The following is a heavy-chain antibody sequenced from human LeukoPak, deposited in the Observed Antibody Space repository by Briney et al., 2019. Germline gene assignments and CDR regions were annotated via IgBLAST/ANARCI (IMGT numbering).Heavy chain of an antibody. V-gene: IGHV3-30*19. Sequence: PGRSLRLSCAASGFSFSTSGMHWIRQAPGKGLEWVAFIQSDGGNEYYADSVKGRFTISRDNSKNTLYLQMGSLRAEDMAVYYCARAYSSSLYPFDYWGQGTLVTVSS. CDR1: GFSFSTSG. CDR2: IQSDGGNE. D-gene: IGHD6-6*01. CDR3: ARAYSSSLYPFDY. J-gene: IGHJ4*02.